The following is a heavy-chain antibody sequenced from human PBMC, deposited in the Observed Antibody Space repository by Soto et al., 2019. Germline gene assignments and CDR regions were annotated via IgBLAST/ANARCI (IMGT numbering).Heavy chain of an antibody. CDR1: GGTFSSYA. V-gene: IGHV1-69*01. Sequence: QVQLVQSGAEVKKPGSSVNVSCKASGGTFSSYAISWMRQAPRQGLEWMGGLIPIFGTPNYALKFQGRVTITADETTSTAYMELSSLRSEDTAVYYCVGQVAARPTAIPEVQWPVLAYYYGIDVWGQGTTVTVSS. CDR3: VGQVAARPTAIPEVQWPVLAYYYGIDV. J-gene: IGHJ6*02. D-gene: IGHD6-19*01. CDR2: LIPIFGTP.